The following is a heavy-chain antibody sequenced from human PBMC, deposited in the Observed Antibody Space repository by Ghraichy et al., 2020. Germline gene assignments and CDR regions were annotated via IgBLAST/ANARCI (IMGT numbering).Heavy chain of an antibody. Sequence: GGSLRLSCAASTFTFSSHAMIWFRQTPGKGLEWISTITDSGGDTFYADSVRGRFTVSRDNSKKTLYLQMNGLRAEDAAIYYCAKDVRGGCSGDNCHSWGQGTLVTVSS. CDR1: TFTFSSHA. D-gene: IGHD2-15*01. J-gene: IGHJ4*02. V-gene: IGHV3-23*01. CDR2: ITDSGGDT. CDR3: AKDVRGGCSGDNCHS.